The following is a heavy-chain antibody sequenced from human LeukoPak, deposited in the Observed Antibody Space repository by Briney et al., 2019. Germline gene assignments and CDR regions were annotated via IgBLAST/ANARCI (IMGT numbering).Heavy chain of an antibody. Sequence: SETLSLTCTVSGASIGSGSYYWSWIRQPAGKGLEWIGRIYTSGSTNYNPSLKRRVTIPVDTSKNQFSLKLSSVTAADTAVYSCARYCGGDCYSYYFDYWGQGTLVTVSS. CDR2: IYTSGST. V-gene: IGHV4-61*02. D-gene: IGHD2-21*02. CDR1: GASIGSGSYY. J-gene: IGHJ4*02. CDR3: ARYCGGDCYSYYFDY.